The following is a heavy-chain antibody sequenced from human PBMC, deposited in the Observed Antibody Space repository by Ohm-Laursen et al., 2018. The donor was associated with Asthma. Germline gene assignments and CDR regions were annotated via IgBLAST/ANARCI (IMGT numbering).Heavy chain of an antibody. CDR1: GFSYSSYA. CDR2: ISYDGSNK. V-gene: IGHV3-30*18. Sequence: SLRLSCTASGFSYSSYAMTWVRQAPGKGLEWVAVISYDGSNKYYADSVKGRFTISRDNSKNTLYLQMNSLRAEDTAVYYCAKGVLRYFDWYNYYYYGMDVWGQGTTVTVSS. CDR3: AKGVLRYFDWYNYYYYGMDV. J-gene: IGHJ6*02. D-gene: IGHD3-9*01.